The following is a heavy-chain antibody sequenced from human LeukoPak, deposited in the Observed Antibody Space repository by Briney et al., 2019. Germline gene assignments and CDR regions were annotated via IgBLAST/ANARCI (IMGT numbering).Heavy chain of an antibody. CDR2: IHYSGST. CDR1: GGSISSRSYY. Sequence: SETLSLTCTVSGGSISSRSYYWGWIRQPPGKGLEWLGSIHYSGSTYYNPSLKSRLTISVDTSKNQFSLKLSSVTAADTAVYYCARLYCSGGNCYGAFDIWGQGTMVTVSS. D-gene: IGHD2-15*01. CDR3: ARLYCSGGNCYGAFDI. J-gene: IGHJ3*02. V-gene: IGHV4-39*01.